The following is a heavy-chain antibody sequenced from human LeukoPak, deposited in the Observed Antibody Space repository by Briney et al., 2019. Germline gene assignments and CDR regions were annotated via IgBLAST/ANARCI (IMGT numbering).Heavy chain of an antibody. CDR3: VRGEATAVAPGCDY. D-gene: IGHD5-18*01. V-gene: IGHV3-48*02. J-gene: IGHJ4*02. Sequence: GGSLRLSCAASGFTFNDYSMNWVRQAPGKGLEWVSYISSGGSTIYYADSVKGRFTISRDNAKNSLYLQMNSLRDEDTAMYHCVRGEATAVAPGCDYWGQGVLVTVSS. CDR1: GFTFNDYS. CDR2: ISSGGSTI.